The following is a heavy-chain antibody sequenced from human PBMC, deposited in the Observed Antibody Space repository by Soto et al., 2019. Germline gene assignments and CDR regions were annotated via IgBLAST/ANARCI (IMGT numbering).Heavy chain of an antibody. Sequence: ASVKVSCKASGYTFTGYYMHWVRQAPGQGLEWMGWINPNSGGTNYAQKFQGWVTMTRDTSISTAYMELSRLRSDDTAVYYCARGGGVATKEDYHHYGMDVWGQGTTVTVS. CDR1: GYTFTGYY. J-gene: IGHJ6*02. CDR3: ARGGGVATKEDYHHYGMDV. D-gene: IGHD5-12*01. V-gene: IGHV1-2*04. CDR2: INPNSGGT.